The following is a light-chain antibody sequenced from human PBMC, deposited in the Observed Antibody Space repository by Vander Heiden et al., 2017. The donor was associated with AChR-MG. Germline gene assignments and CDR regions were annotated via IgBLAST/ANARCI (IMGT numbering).Light chain of an antibody. CDR3: QSYDSSLNVLV. CDR1: SSHIGTGPA. CDR2: LDT. J-gene: IGLJ2*01. V-gene: IGLV1-40*01. Sequence: QSALTQPPSVSGAPGPRVTVACAGSSSHIGTGPAVNWYQQLPATAPKRRIYLDTKRPSGVPDRFSGSRSGSSASLATTGLQAEDEADDYCQSYDSSLNVLVFGGGTKLTVL.